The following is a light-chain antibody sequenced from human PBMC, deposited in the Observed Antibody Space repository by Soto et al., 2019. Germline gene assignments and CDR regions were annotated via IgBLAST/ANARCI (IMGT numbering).Light chain of an antibody. CDR2: EVN. CDR1: SSDVGGYDY. J-gene: IGLJ2*01. CDR3: RSYAVSDSLV. V-gene: IGLV2-8*01. Sequence: QSVLTQPPSASGSPGQSVTISCTGTSSDVGGYDYVSWYQQHPGKVPKLMIYEVNKRPSGVPDRFSVSKSGNTASLTVSGLLTEDEADYYCRSYAVSDSLVFGRGTKVTVL.